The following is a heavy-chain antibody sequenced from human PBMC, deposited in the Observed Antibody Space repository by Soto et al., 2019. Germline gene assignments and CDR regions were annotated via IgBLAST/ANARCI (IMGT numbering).Heavy chain of an antibody. J-gene: IGHJ4*02. CDR1: TFIFSNAY. CDR3: ATTYTGSYSFYFDS. CDR2: VRSKADGGTT. D-gene: IGHD1-26*01. V-gene: IGHV3-15*07. Sequence: EVPLMESGGGLVQPGGSLRLSCAASTFIFSNAYINWVRQAPGKGPEWVGRVRSKADGGTTDYAAPVIGRFTISRDNSKNTLYLQIDSLKSEATAVYDCATTYTGSYSFYFDSWGQGTLVTVSS.